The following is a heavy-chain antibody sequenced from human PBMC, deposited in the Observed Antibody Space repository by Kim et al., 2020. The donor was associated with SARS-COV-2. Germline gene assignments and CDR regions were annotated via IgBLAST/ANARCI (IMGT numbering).Heavy chain of an antibody. J-gene: IGHJ6*02. CDR3: AKDAAFESNSFYYYYGMDV. V-gene: IGHV3-30*02. Sequence: GRFTISRDNSKNTLYLQMNSLRAEDTAVYYCAKDAAFESNSFYYYYGMDVWGQGTTVTVSS. D-gene: IGHD3-10*01.